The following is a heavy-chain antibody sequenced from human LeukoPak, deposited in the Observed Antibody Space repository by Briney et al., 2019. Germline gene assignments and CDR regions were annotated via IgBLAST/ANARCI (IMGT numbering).Heavy chain of an antibody. CDR3: ARGRSVAAGTTTISPFDY. V-gene: IGHV3-7*01. CDR1: GFTFSSYW. Sequence: PGGSLRLSCAASGFTFSSYWMSWVRQAPGKGLEWVAHIKQDGSEKYYVDSVKGRLTISRDNAKNSLYLQMNSLRAEDTAVYYCARGRSVAAGTTTISPFDYWGQGTLVTVSS. CDR2: IKQDGSEK. D-gene: IGHD6-13*01. J-gene: IGHJ4*02.